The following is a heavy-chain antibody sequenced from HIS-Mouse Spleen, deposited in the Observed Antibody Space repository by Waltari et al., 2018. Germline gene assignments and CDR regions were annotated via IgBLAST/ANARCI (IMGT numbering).Heavy chain of an antibody. Sequence: LQLQESGPGLVKPSESLSLTCPVPGGSIHSSSYYWRWFRQPPGKGLQWIGSIYYSGSTYYNPSLKSRVTISVDTSKNQFSLKLSSVTAADTAVYYCAREIPYSSSWYDWYFDLWGRGTLVTVSS. CDR3: AREIPYSSSWYDWYFDL. CDR2: IYYSGST. CDR1: GGSIHSSSYY. V-gene: IGHV4-39*07. J-gene: IGHJ2*01. D-gene: IGHD6-13*01.